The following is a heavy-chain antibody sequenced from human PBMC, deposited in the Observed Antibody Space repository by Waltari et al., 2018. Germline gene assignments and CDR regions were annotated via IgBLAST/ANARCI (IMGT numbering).Heavy chain of an antibody. CDR1: GGSFSGYY. Sequence: QVQLQQWGAGLLKPSETLSLTCAVYGGSFSGYYWSWIRQPPGKGLEWIGEINHSGSTNYNPSLKSRVTISVDTSKNQFSLKLSSVTAADTAVYYCARSRRFLEWLDYWGQGTLVTVSS. CDR2: INHSGST. J-gene: IGHJ4*02. V-gene: IGHV4-34*01. CDR3: ARSRRFLEWLDY. D-gene: IGHD3-3*01.